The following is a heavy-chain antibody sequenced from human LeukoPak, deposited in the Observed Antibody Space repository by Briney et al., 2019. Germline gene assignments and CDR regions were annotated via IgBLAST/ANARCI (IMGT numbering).Heavy chain of an antibody. CDR1: GYTFSNYD. J-gene: IGHJ4*02. CDR3: ARSGCGGNVYFDY. D-gene: IGHD2-21*01. CDR2: MNPNSGDT. Sequence: GASVKVACKASGYTFSNYDINWVRQAAGQGLEWMGWMNPNSGDTDYVQKFRGRVTMTRNTATNTAYMELNSLRSDDTAVYYCARSGCGGNVYFDYWGQGALVTVSS. V-gene: IGHV1-8*01.